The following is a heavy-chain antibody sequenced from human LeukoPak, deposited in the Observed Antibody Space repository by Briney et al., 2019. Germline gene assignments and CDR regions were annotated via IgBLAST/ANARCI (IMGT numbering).Heavy chain of an antibody. Sequence: GGSLRLSCAASGFTFSSYWMGWVRQPPGKGLQWVANIKEDGTEKYYVDSVKGRFTISRDNAKNSVYLQMNSLRVEDTAVYYCARRPFGADYWGQGTLVTVSS. CDR3: ARRPFGADY. J-gene: IGHJ4*02. CDR2: IKEDGTEK. V-gene: IGHV3-7*01. D-gene: IGHD3-10*01. CDR1: GFTFSSYW.